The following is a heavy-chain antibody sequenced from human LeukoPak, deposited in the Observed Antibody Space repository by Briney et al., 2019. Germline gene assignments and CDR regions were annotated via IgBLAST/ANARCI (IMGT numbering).Heavy chain of an antibody. J-gene: IGHJ4*02. V-gene: IGHV4-31*03. D-gene: IGHD3-22*01. CDR3: ARLYYYDSSGYSGSEAIYDY. Sequence: PSQTLSLTCTVSGGSISSGGYYWSWIRQHPGKGLEWIGYIYYSGSTYYNPSLKSRVTISVDTSKNQFSLKLSSVTAADTAVYYCARLYYYDSSGYSGSEAIYDYWGQGTLVTVSS. CDR2: IYYSGST. CDR1: GGSISSGGYY.